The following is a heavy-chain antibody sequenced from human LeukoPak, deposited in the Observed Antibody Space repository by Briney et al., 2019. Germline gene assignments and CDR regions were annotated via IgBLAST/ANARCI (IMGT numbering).Heavy chain of an antibody. V-gene: IGHV1-69*05. CDR3: ARVSVYGDYVVDY. Sequence: SVKVSCKATGGTFSSYAISWVRQAPGQGLEWMGGIIPIFGTANYAQKFQGRVTITTDESTSTAYMELSSLRSEDTAVYYCARVSVYGDYVVDYWGQGTLVTVSS. CDR2: IIPIFGTA. J-gene: IGHJ4*02. CDR1: GGTFSSYA. D-gene: IGHD4-17*01.